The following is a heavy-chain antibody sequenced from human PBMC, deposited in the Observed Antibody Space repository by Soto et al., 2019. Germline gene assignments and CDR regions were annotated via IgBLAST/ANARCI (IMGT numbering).Heavy chain of an antibody. J-gene: IGHJ1*01. D-gene: IGHD6-13*01. Sequence: QVQLVQSGAEVKKPGASVKVSCKASGYTFSNYGISWVRQAPGQGPEWMGWISGYNGNTNYAQTLQGRVAMTTDTSTSTAYMELGSLRSDDTAVYYCARGGSSWSAEYYQHWGQGTLVIVSS. CDR2: ISGYNGNT. V-gene: IGHV1-18*01. CDR1: GYTFSNYG. CDR3: ARGGSSWSAEYYQH.